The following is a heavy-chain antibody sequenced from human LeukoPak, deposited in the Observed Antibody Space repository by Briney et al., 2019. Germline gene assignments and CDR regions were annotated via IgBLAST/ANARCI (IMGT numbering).Heavy chain of an antibody. J-gene: IGHJ4*02. V-gene: IGHV3-21*01. CDR2: ISSSSSYI. D-gene: IGHD1-14*01. CDR1: GFTFSSYS. Sequence: GGSLRLSCAASGFTFSSYSMNWVRQAPGKGLEWASSISSSSSYIYYADSVKGRFTISRDNAKNSLYLQMNSLRAEDTAVYYCARARTEFFDYWGQGTLVTVSS. CDR3: ARARTEFFDY.